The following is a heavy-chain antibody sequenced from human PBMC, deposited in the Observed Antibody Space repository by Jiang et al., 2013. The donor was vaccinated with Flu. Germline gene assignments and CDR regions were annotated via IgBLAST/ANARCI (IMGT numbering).Heavy chain of an antibody. V-gene: IGHV2-70*11. CDR3: ARIHFSRSGSSWFTSYFDS. Sequence: PTQTLTLTCTFTGFSLSTSGMSVSWIRQPQGRPWSGLHALTGMVINTTPHLSKTRLTISKDTSKNQVVLSLTNVDPVDTATYYCARIHFSRSGSSWFTSYFDSWGQGTLVIVSS. CDR2: LTGMVI. CDR1: GFSLSTSGMS. D-gene: IGHD6-13*01. J-gene: IGHJ4*02.